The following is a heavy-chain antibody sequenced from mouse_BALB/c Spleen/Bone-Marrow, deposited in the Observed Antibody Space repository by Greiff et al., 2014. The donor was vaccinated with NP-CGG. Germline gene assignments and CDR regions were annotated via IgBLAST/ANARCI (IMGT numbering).Heavy chain of an antibody. CDR3: TRGGNWEDFDY. CDR2: ISSGSSTI. V-gene: IGHV5-17*02. J-gene: IGHJ2*01. D-gene: IGHD4-1*01. Sequence: EVQLQQSGGGLVQPGGSRKLSCAASGFTFSSFGMHWVRQAPEKGLEWVAYISSGSSTIFDADTVKGRFTISRDNPKNTLFLQMTSLRSEDTAIYYCTRGGNWEDFDYWGQGTTLTVSS. CDR1: GFTFSSFG.